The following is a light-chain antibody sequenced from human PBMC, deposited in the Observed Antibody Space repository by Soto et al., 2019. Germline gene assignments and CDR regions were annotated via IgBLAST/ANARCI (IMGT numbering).Light chain of an antibody. J-gene: IGKJ1*01. V-gene: IGKV3-20*01. Sequence: EIVLTQSPGTLYLSPGERATLSCRASQSVSSSYLAWYQQKPGQAPRLLIYGASSGATGIPDRFSGSGSGTDFTLTISKLEPEDFAVYYCQQYGSSPWTFGHGTKVEIK. CDR2: GAS. CDR3: QQYGSSPWT. CDR1: QSVSSSY.